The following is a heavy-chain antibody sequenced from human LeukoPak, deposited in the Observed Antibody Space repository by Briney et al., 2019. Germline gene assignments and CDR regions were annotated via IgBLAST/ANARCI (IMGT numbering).Heavy chain of an antibody. CDR2: ISGYNGSP. J-gene: IGHJ3*02. Sequence: ASVKVSCKASGYTFTGYYMHWVRQAPGQGLEWLGWISGYNGSPHYAQRLQGRVTMTTDTSTSTAYMELRSLRSDDTAVYYCARDLRDIVGAPAVPDAFDIWGQGTMDTVSS. CDR1: GYTFTGYY. V-gene: IGHV1-18*04. CDR3: ARDLRDIVGAPAVPDAFDI. D-gene: IGHD2-2*01.